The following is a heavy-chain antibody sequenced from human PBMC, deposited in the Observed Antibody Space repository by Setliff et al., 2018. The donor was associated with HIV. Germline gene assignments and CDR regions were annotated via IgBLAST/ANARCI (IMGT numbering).Heavy chain of an antibody. Sequence: SETLSLTCTVSGGSISSGSYYWSWIRQPAGKGLEWIGHIYTSGSTNYSPSLKSQVTISRDDSQNTAYLQMNSLRTEDTAVYFCAVSPDGDCATTECANWFDPWGQGTQVTVSS. J-gene: IGHJ5*02. CDR2: IYTSGST. CDR1: GGSISSGSYY. D-gene: IGHD4-17*01. V-gene: IGHV4-61*09. CDR3: AVSPDGDCATTECANWFDP.